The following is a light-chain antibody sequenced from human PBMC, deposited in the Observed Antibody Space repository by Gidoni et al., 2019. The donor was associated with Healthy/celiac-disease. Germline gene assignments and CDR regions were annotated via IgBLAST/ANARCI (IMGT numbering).Light chain of an antibody. Sequence: DIQLTQSPSFLSASVGDRVTITCWASQGISSYLAWYQQQPGKAPKLLIYAASTLQSGVPSRFSGSGSGTEFTLTICSLQPEDFATYYCQQLNSYPLTFGQGTRLEIK. J-gene: IGKJ5*01. CDR1: QGISSY. V-gene: IGKV1-9*01. CDR3: QQLNSYPLT. CDR2: AAS.